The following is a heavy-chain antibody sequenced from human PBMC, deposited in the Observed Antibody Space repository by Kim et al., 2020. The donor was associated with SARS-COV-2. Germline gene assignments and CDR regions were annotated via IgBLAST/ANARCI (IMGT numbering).Heavy chain of an antibody. CDR2: INPSGGST. J-gene: IGHJ4*02. D-gene: IGHD2-15*01. CDR3: ATTVGNCSGGSCHRLLDY. V-gene: IGHV1-46*01. CDR1: GYTFTSYY. Sequence: ASVKVSCKASGYTFTSYYMHWVRQAPGQGLEWMGIINPSGGSTSYAQKFQGRVTMTRDTSTSTVYMELSSLRSEDTAVYYCATTVGNCSGGSCHRLLDYWGQGTLVTVSS.